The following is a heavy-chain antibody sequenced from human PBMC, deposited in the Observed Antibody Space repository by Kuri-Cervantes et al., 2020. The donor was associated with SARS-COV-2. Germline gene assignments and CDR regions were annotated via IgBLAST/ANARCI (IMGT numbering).Heavy chain of an antibody. CDR1: GFTLSSYA. D-gene: IGHD3-16*01. Sequence: AGSLTLSWAASGFTLSSYAMSWVRQPPGKGLEWVSSISGSGGSTYYADSVKGRFTISRDNTKNSLYLQMNSLRAEDTAVYYCARDRSRGIWGSYGVRGKDYWGQGTLVTVSS. CDR3: ARDRSRGIWGSYGVRGKDY. V-gene: IGHV3-23*01. CDR2: ISGSGGST. J-gene: IGHJ4*02.